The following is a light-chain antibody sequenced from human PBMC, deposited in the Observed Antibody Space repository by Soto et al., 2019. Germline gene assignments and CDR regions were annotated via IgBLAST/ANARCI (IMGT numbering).Light chain of an antibody. CDR3: QQYSSYATLT. CDR1: QNINSG. Sequence: DIQMTQSPSTLSASIGDRVTITCRASQNINSGLAWYQQKPGKAPNLLIYDASNLESGVPSRFSGSGSGTEFSLTITSLQPDDFATYYCQQYSSYATLTFGQGTKVDIK. V-gene: IGKV1-5*01. J-gene: IGKJ1*01. CDR2: DAS.